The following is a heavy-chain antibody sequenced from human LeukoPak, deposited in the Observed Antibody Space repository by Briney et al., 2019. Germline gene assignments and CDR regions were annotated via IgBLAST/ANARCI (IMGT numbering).Heavy chain of an antibody. D-gene: IGHD3-3*01. CDR3: TRGRTYDFWSGSELFDY. V-gene: IGHV4-30-4*01. J-gene: IGHJ4*02. CDR2: IYYSGST. CDR1: GGSISSGDYY. Sequence: SQTLSLTCTVSGGSISSGDYYWSWIRQPPGKGLECTGYIYYSGSTYYNPSLKSRVTISVDTSKNQFSLKLSSVTAADTAVYYCTRGRTYDFWSGSELFDYWGQGTLVTVSS.